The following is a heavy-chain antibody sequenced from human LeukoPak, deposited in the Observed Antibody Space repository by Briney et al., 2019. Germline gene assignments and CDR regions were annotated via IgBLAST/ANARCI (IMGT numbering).Heavy chain of an antibody. Sequence: GGSLRLSCAASGFTFSSYGMHWVRQAPGKGLEWVAVISYDGSNKYYADSVKGRFTISRDNSKNTLYLQMNSLRAEDTAVYYCAKPARTDYADYWGQGTLVTVSS. D-gene: IGHD1-14*01. J-gene: IGHJ4*02. V-gene: IGHV3-30*18. CDR2: ISYDGSNK. CDR3: AKPARTDYADY. CDR1: GFTFSSYG.